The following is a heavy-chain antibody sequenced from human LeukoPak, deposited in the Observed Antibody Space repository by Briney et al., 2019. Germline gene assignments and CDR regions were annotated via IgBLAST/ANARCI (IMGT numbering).Heavy chain of an antibody. CDR1: GGSISSYY. CDR3: ARGSSSSWYSFDF. Sequence: PSETLSLTCSVSGGSISSYYWSWIRQPAGKGLEWIGRIYLTGTTNYNPSLQSRVTMSVDTSKYQFSLELSSVTAADTAVYYCARGSSSSWYSFDFWGQGTVVTVSS. CDR2: IYLTGTT. V-gene: IGHV4-4*07. J-gene: IGHJ3*01. D-gene: IGHD6-13*01.